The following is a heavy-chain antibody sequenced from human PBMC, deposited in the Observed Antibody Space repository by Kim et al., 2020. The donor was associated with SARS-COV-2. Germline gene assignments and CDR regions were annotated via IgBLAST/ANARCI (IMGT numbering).Heavy chain of an antibody. CDR3: AKDDGWGIVATIQYFDY. V-gene: IGHV3-23*01. CDR1: GFTFSSYA. J-gene: IGHJ4*02. Sequence: GGSLRLSCAASGFTFSSYAMSWVRQAPGKGLEWVSAISGSGGSTYYADSVKGRFTISRDNSKNTLYLQMNSLRAEDTAVYYCAKDDGWGIVATIQYFDYWGQGTLVTVSS. D-gene: IGHD5-12*01. CDR2: ISGSGGST.